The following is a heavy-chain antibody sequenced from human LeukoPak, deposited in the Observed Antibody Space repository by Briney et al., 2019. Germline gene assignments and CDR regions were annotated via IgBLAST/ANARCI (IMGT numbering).Heavy chain of an antibody. Sequence: GGSLRLSCAASGFTFRSYAMSWVRQAPGKGLEWVSAISGSGGSTSYADSVKGRITISRDDSKNTLWLQMNSLRAEDTAVYYCAEGTYSGYDSNAFDIWGQGTMVTVSS. J-gene: IGHJ3*02. D-gene: IGHD5-12*01. CDR2: ISGSGGST. V-gene: IGHV3-23*01. CDR3: AEGTYSGYDSNAFDI. CDR1: GFTFRSYA.